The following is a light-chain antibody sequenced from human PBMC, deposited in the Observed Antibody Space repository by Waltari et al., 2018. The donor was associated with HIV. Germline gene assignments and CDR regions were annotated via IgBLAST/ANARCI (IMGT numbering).Light chain of an antibody. CDR2: DVS. V-gene: IGLV2-11*01. J-gene: IGLJ1*01. CDR1: SSDVGAYNY. Sequence: QSALTQPRSVSGSPGQSVTISCTGTSSDVGAYNYVSWYQQHPGRAPKRMIYDVSQRPSRGPDRLSGSKSGNTASLTISGLQAEDEADYYCCSYAGSYTLYVFGTGTKVTVL. CDR3: CSYAGSYTLYV.